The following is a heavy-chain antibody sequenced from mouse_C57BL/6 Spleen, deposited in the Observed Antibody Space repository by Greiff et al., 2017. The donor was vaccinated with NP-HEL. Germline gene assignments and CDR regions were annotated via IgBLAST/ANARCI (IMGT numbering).Heavy chain of an antibody. V-gene: IGHV1-50*01. J-gene: IGHJ2*01. CDR2: IDPSDSYT. D-gene: IGHD2-5*01. CDR1: GYTFTSYW. CDR3: ARIYSNYVGYFDY. Sequence: QVQLQQPGAELVKPGASVKLSCKASGYTFTSYWLQWVKQRPGQGLEWIGEIDPSDSYTNFNLKFKGKATLTVDTSSSTAYMQLSSLTSEDSAVYYCARIYSNYVGYFDYWGQGTTLAVSS.